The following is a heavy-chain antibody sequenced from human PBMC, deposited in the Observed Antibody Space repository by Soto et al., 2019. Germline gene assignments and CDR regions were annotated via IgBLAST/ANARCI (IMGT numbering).Heavy chain of an antibody. Sequence: ASVNVSFKASRGPFSSYAISWVRQAPGQGLEWMGGIIPIFGTANYAQKFQGRVTITADESTSTAYMELSSLRSEDTAVYYCARTGVDYGMDVWGQGTTVTVSS. V-gene: IGHV1-69*13. J-gene: IGHJ6*01. D-gene: IGHD3-10*01. CDR1: RGPFSSYA. CDR2: IIPIFGTA. CDR3: ARTGVDYGMDV.